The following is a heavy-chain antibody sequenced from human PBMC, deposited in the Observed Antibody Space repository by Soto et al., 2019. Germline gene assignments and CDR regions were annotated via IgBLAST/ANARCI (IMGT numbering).Heavy chain of an antibody. V-gene: IGHV4-34*01. D-gene: IGHD3-3*01. CDR3: ARGGITIFGVVPPNWFDP. CDR2: INHSGST. CDR1: GGSFSGYY. Sequence: SETLSLTCAVYGGSFSGYYWSWIRQPPGKGLEWIGEINHSGSTNYNPSLKSRVTISVDTSKNQFSLKLSSVTAADTAVYYCARGGITIFGVVPPNWFDPWGQGALVTVSS. J-gene: IGHJ5*02.